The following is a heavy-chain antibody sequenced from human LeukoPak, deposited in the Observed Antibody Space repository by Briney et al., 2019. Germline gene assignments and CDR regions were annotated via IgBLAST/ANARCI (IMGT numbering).Heavy chain of an antibody. CDR2: ISHDGVSE. J-gene: IGHJ3*02. Sequence: EGSLRLSCAASGFRVSDYGMHWVRQAPSKGLEWVAMISHDGVSEQFADSVKGRFTISRDSSKNTLYLQMNSLRAEDTALYYCAKESIAVAGADSFDMWGQGTMVTVSS. D-gene: IGHD6-13*01. CDR3: AKESIAVAGADSFDM. V-gene: IGHV3-30*18. CDR1: GFRVSDYG.